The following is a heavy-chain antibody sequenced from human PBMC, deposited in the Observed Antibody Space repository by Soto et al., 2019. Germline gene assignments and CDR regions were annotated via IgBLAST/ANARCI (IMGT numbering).Heavy chain of an antibody. CDR3: AGAYSDAFDI. V-gene: IGHV3-11*01. CDR1: GFTFSDYY. J-gene: IGHJ3*02. Sequence: QVQLVESGGGLVKPGGSLRLSCAASGFTFSDYYMTWIRQAPGKGLEWVSYISSSGSGIYYPDSVKGRFTISRDNAKKSLYLQMSSLRAEDTAVYYCAGAYSDAFDIWGQGTLVTVSS. D-gene: IGHD2-15*01. CDR2: ISSSGSGI.